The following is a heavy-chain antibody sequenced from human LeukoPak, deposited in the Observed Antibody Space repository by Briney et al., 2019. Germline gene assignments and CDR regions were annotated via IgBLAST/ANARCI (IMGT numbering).Heavy chain of an antibody. J-gene: IGHJ4*02. CDR3: ARGVITFGGVIALYYFDY. CDR1: GGSFSAYY. D-gene: IGHD3-16*02. Sequence: PSETLSLTCAVYGGSFSAYYWSWIRQPPGKGLEWIGEINHSGSTNYNPSLKSRVTISVDTSKNQFSLKLSSVTAADTAVYYCARGVITFGGVIALYYFDYWGQGTLVTVSS. CDR2: INHSGST. V-gene: IGHV4-34*01.